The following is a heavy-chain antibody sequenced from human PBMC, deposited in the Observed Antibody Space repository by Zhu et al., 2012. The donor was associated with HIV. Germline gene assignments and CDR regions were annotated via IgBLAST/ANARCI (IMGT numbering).Heavy chain of an antibody. V-gene: IGHV4-39*01. CDR1: GGTISSSSSF. CDR3: ANTRTSGWYSYAFHV. CDR2: IYYGGST. J-gene: IGHJ3*01. Sequence: QVQLQESGPGLVKPSETLSLTCTVSGGTISSSSSFWAWIRQTPGKGLEWIGSIYYGGSTHYNPSLKSRLTISVDTSKNQFSLKLSSVTAADTALYYCANTRTSGWYSYAFHVWGQGTMVTVSS. D-gene: IGHD6-19*01.